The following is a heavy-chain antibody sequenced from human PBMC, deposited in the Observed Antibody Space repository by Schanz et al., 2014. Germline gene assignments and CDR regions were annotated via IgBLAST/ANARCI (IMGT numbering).Heavy chain of an antibody. D-gene: IGHD4-17*01. CDR1: GFIFNDYY. J-gene: IGHJ3*02. CDR2: ISRDGTTS. CDR3: AKDPHKDYGGKPQTFDI. Sequence: VQLVESGGGLVKPGGSLRLSCAASGFIFNDYYMNWIRQAPGKGLEWLSYISRDGTTSYYADSVKGRFTISRDNAKNSLYLEMTSLRGEDTAVYYCAKDPHKDYGGKPQTFDIWGQGTMVTVSS. V-gene: IGHV3-11*01.